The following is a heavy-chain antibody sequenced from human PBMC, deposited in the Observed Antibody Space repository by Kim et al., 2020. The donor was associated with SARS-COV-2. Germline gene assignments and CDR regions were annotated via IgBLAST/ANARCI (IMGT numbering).Heavy chain of an antibody. Sequence: GGSLRLSCATSGFTFSTYYMNWVRQAPGEGLEWLSCINSTASVIDYVDSVKGRFTTSRDNAKNSLYLQMSSLTPEDTAVYFCVRDGDYDAF. J-gene: IGHJ3*01. D-gene: IGHD2-21*02. CDR2: INSTASVI. V-gene: IGHV3-48*01. CDR3: VRDGDYDAF. CDR1: GFTFSTYY.